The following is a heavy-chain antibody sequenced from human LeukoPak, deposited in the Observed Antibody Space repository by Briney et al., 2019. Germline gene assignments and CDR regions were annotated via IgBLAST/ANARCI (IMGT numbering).Heavy chain of an antibody. Sequence: GGTLRLSCAASGYTFSNGVMGCFLQDPGKGLEWVSGSINSGGSTYYAASVKGRFTISRDTSKNTLFLQMNSLRAEDTAVYYCAKLVNTAVIIYNCGGDCYPDYWGQGTLVTVSS. CDR3: AKLVNTAVIIYNCGGDCYPDY. CDR2: SINSGGST. J-gene: IGHJ4*02. D-gene: IGHD2-21*02. CDR1: GYTFSNGV. V-gene: IGHV3-23*01.